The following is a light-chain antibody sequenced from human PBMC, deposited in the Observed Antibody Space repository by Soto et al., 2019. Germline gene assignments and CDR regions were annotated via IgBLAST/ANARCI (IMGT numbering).Light chain of an antibody. CDR1: QSISSW. J-gene: IGKJ5*01. Sequence: VSSKKRDRVTLTCRASQSISSWLAWYQQKAGKAPKLLIYDASTLESGVPPTFSGSGSGTEFTLTIIFLQADDVMPDYSPQYNILPNTFGQGT. V-gene: IGKV1-5*01. CDR3: PQYNILPNT. CDR2: DAS.